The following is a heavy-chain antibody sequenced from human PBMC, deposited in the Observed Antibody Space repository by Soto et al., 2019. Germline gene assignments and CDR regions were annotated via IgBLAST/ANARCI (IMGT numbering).Heavy chain of an antibody. D-gene: IGHD2-2*01. CDR1: GGTFSSYA. Sequence: ASVKVSCKASGGTFSSYAISWVRQAPGQGLEWMGGMNPKSGSTGYAQKFQGRATMTKNRSMSTAYMELGSLRSEDTAVYYCARDGVVVPAAMESFDYWGQGTQVTVST. V-gene: IGHV1-8*02. J-gene: IGHJ4*02. CDR2: MNPKSGST. CDR3: ARDGVVVPAAMESFDY.